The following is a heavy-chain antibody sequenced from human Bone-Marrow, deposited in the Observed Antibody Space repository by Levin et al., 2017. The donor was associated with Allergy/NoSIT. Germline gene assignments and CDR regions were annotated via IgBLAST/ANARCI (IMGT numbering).Heavy chain of an antibody. J-gene: IGHJ5*02. Sequence: GESLKISCKTSGYTFSTHDITWVRQATGQGLEWMGWMNPNSGNTGYEQIFRGRVSMTSDTSTSTAYLELTSLTSEDTAVYYCARAVRTLLISDTWGQGTLVSVSS. CDR1: GYTFSTHD. D-gene: IGHD2-15*01. V-gene: IGHV1-8*01. CDR3: ARAVRTLLISDT. CDR2: MNPNSGNT.